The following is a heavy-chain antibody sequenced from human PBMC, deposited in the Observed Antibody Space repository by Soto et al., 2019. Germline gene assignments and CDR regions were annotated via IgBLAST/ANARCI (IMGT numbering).Heavy chain of an antibody. CDR3: ARRDSGGFYRSFDS. CDR1: GGTFSTNP. Sequence: QVQLVQSGAEVKKPGSSVKVSCKASGGTFSTNPISWVRQAPGQGLEWMGGTGSGTGPGNHAQKFQGRLTITVDKSASTVYMELSSLSSEDTAVYYCARRDSGGFYRSFDSWGQVTLVTVSS. CDR2: TGSGTGPG. D-gene: IGHD2-15*01. V-gene: IGHV1-69*06. J-gene: IGHJ4*02.